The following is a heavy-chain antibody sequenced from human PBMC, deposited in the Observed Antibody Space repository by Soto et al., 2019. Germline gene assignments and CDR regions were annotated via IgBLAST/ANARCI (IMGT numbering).Heavy chain of an antibody. CDR2: ISHDGSNK. CDR3: ATHFLAADAYCTGMDI. Sequence: GSLRLSCAASGFTFSSYGMHWVRQAPGKGLEWVAVISHDGSNKYFADSVKGRFTISRDNSQNTLYLQMNSLRAEDTAVYYCATHFLAADAYCTGMDIWGQGTTVPVSS. V-gene: IGHV3-30*03. CDR1: GFTFSSYG. D-gene: IGHD6-25*01. J-gene: IGHJ6*02.